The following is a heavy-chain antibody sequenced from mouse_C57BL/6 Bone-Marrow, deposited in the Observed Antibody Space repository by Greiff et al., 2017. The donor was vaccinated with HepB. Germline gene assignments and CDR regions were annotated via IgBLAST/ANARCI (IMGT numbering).Heavy chain of an antibody. J-gene: IGHJ4*01. Sequence: QVHLKQSGAELVKPGASVKMSCKASGYTFTTYPIEWMKQNPGKSLEWIGNFHPYNDDTKYNEKFKGKATLTVEKSSSTVYLELSRFTSDDSAVYYCARRTGYYAMDYWGQGTSVTVSS. CDR3: ARRTGYYAMDY. CDR1: GYTFTTYP. CDR2: FHPYNDDT. D-gene: IGHD4-1*01. V-gene: IGHV1-47*01.